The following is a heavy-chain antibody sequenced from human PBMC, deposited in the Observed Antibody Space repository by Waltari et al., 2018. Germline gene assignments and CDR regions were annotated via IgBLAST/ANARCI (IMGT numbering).Heavy chain of an antibody. V-gene: IGHV1-8*01. CDR2: MKPDSGDT. J-gene: IGHJ4*02. CDR1: GYTFTTYD. CDR3: ARGFFWVDAFNY. Sequence: VHLEQSGAEVKKPGASVRVSCKTSGYTFTTYDIHWVRQAPGQGLEWMGYMKPDSGDTTAAQKFQGRLKLTGDISMGTAFMELSGLTTEDTALYFCARGFFWVDAFNYWGQGTVVTVSS. D-gene: IGHD2-8*01.